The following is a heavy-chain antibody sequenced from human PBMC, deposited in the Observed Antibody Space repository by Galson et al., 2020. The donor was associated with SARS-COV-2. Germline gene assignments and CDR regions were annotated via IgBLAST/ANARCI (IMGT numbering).Heavy chain of an antibody. J-gene: IGHJ4*02. V-gene: IGHV3-23*01. D-gene: IGHD2-15*01. CDR1: GFDVGYHT. CDR3: AVFIAGLPH. CDR2: IGNDGFLT. Sequence: GESLKISCVGSGFDVGYHTMTWVRQAPGKGLEWVSTIGNDGFLTYYPDSVKGRFTISRDSSRQTLYLLMDSVRAEDTATHYCAVFIAGLPHWGQGTLVTVSS.